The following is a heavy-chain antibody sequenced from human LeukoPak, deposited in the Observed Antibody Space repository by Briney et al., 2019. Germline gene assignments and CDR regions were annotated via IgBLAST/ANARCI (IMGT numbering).Heavy chain of an antibody. D-gene: IGHD1-20*01. V-gene: IGHV3-30*19. CDR3: ARDISGTGGFDP. J-gene: IGHJ5*02. CDR2: VSYDGSDK. CDR1: RFTFRNYG. Sequence: GRSLRLSCAASRFTFRNYGMHWVRQAPGKGLEWVAVVSYDGSDKYYADSVKGRFTISRDNSKNTVYLQMNSLRAEDTAVYYCARDISGTGGFDPRGQGTLVTVSS.